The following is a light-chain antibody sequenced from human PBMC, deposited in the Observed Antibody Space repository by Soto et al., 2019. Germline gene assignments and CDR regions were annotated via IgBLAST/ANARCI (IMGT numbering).Light chain of an antibody. J-gene: IGKJ4*01. Sequence: IQLTQSPSSLSASVGDRVTITCRASQDISSFLAWYQQKPGKAPKLLIFAASTLQSGVPSRFSGSGSGTEFTLTISSLQPDDYATYYCQQYNSYSPLTFGGGTKVDIK. V-gene: IGKV1-9*01. CDR3: QQYNSYSPLT. CDR1: QDISSF. CDR2: AAS.